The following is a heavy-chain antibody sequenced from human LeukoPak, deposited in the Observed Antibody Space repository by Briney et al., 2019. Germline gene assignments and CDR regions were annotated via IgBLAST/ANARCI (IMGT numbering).Heavy chain of an antibody. CDR1: GGSISSSSYY. CDR2: IYYSGST. Sequence: PSETLSLTCSVSGGSISSSSYYWGWIRQPPGKGLKWIGSIYYSGSTYYNPSLKSRVTISVDTSKNQFSLKLTSVTAADTALYYCARVFCSSTSCHMDVWGKGSTVTVSS. V-gene: IGHV4-39*07. CDR3: ARVFCSSTSCHMDV. J-gene: IGHJ6*03. D-gene: IGHD2-2*01.